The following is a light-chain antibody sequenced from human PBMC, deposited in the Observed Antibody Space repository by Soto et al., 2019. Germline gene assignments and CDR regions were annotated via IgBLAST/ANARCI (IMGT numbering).Light chain of an antibody. CDR3: NSFTSSITYV. J-gene: IGLJ1*01. CDR1: GSDIGGYKS. Sequence: QSVLTQPASVSGSPGQSITISCTGTGSDIGGYKSVSWYQQHPGKAPKLIIYDVSNRPSGVSNRFSGSKSGNTASLTISGLQAEDEADYYCNSFTSSITYVFGTGTKLTVL. V-gene: IGLV2-14*01. CDR2: DVS.